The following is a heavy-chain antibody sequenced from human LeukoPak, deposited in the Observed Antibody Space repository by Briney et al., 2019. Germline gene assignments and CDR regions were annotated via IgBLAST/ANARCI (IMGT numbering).Heavy chain of an antibody. D-gene: IGHD5-24*01. CDR2: ISGSGGST. Sequence: PGGSLRLSCTVSGFTVSSNSMSWVRQAPGKGLEWVSAISGSGGSTYYADSVKGRFTISRDNSKNTLYLQMNNLRAEDTAVYYCAKDWEMATEGWFDPWGQGTLVTVSS. CDR3: AKDWEMATEGWFDP. V-gene: IGHV3-23*01. CDR1: GFTVSSNS. J-gene: IGHJ5*02.